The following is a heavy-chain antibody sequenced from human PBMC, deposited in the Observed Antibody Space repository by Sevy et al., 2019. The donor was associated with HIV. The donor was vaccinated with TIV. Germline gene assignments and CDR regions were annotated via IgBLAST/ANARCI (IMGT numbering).Heavy chain of an antibody. CDR2: ISWNSGNI. CDR1: GFIFDEYG. V-gene: IGHV3-9*01. J-gene: IGHJ5*02. Sequence: GGSLRLSCAASGFIFDEYGMHWVRQAPGKGLEWVSGISWNSGNIGYADSVKGRFTISRDNAKNFLYLQMNSLKTEDTALYYCTKDPKAVISTGYSDWFDPWGQGTLVTVSS. CDR3: TKDPKAVISTGYSDWFDP. D-gene: IGHD3-9*01.